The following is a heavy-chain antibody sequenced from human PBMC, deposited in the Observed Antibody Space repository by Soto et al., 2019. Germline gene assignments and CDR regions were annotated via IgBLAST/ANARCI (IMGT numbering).Heavy chain of an antibody. CDR3: ARALYDIMTGYHY. Sequence: GXSVKVSSRGSAYSLTDDYMHWVRQAPGQGLEWMGWINPNSGGTAYAQKFQGRVTMTRDMSISTAYMELSSLRSDDKAVYYCARALYDIMTGYHYWGQGTPVTVSS. V-gene: IGHV1-2*02. D-gene: IGHD3-9*01. CDR1: AYSLTDDY. J-gene: IGHJ4*02. CDR2: INPNSGGT.